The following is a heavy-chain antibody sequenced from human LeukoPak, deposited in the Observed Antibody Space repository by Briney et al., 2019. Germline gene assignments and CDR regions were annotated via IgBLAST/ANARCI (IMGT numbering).Heavy chain of an antibody. D-gene: IGHD6-13*01. CDR2: INPSGGST. V-gene: IGHV1-46*01. CDR1: GYTFTSYY. CDR3: ARTNSSSWSSPTGMFDY. Sequence: ASVKVSCKASGYTFTSYYMDWVRQAPGQGLEWMGIINPSGGSTSYAQKFQGRVTVTRDTSTSTVYMEVSSLRSDDTAVYYCARTNSSSWSSPTGMFDYWGQGTLVTVSS. J-gene: IGHJ4*02.